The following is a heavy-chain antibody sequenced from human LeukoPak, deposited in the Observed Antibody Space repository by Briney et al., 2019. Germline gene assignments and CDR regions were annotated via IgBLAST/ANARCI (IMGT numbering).Heavy chain of an antibody. Sequence: GGSLRFSCAAPGLTFSNYAMTWVRQAPGKGLEWVSSIRGDGGGAVYTDSVKGRFTTSRDNSKNMLYLQMNSLRAEDTALYYCTKDPNGDYIGAFDPWGQGTLVTVSS. CDR2: IRGDGGGA. V-gene: IGHV3-23*01. J-gene: IGHJ5*02. CDR1: GLTFSNYA. CDR3: TKDPNGDYIGAFDP. D-gene: IGHD4-17*01.